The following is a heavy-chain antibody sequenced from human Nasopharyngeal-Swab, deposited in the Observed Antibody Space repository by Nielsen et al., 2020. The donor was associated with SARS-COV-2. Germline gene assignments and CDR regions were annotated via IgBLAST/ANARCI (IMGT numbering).Heavy chain of an antibody. D-gene: IGHD1-26*01. V-gene: IGHV3-74*01. J-gene: IGHJ4*02. CDR3: VRAGYSGTYGLFDY. CDR2: MNSDGSTI. Sequence: GESLKISCAASGFTFSSSWMHWIRQDPGKGLVWVARMNSDGSTINYGDSVKGRFTISRDNAKNTLYLQMNNLRVEDTGVYYCVRAGYSGTYGLFDYWGQGTLVTVSS. CDR1: GFTFSSSW.